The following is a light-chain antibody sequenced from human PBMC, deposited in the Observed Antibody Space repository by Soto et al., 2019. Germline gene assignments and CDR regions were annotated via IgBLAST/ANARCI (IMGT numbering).Light chain of an antibody. V-gene: IGKV1-5*01. J-gene: IGKJ5*01. CDR2: DAS. CDR1: QSISSW. Sequence: DIQMTQSPSTLSASVGDRVTITCRASQSISSWLAWYQQKPGKAPKLLIYDASSLESGVPSRYSGSGYGTDFTLTISSLQPEDFATYYCQQANSFPITFGQGTRLETK. CDR3: QQANSFPIT.